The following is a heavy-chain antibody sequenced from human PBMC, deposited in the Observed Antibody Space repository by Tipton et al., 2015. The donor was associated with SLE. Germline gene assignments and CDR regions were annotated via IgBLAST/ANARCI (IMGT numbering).Heavy chain of an antibody. CDR2: IYSGGST. J-gene: IGHJ6*02. CDR1: GFTVSSNY. V-gene: IGHV3-53*05. Sequence: SLRLSCAASGFTVSSNYMSWVRQAPGKGLEWVSVIYSGGSTWYADSVKGRFTISRDNSKNTLYLQMTSLRAEDTAVYYCAKEQAGYCSGGSCYGSYYYGLDVWGQGTTVTVSS. D-gene: IGHD2-15*01. CDR3: AKEQAGYCSGGSCYGSYYYGLDV.